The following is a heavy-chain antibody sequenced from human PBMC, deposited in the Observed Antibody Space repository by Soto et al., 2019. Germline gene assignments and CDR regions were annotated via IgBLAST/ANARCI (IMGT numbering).Heavy chain of an antibody. CDR1: GFTFSSYS. Sequence: GGSLRLSCAASGFTFSSYSMNWVRQAPGKGLEWVSYISSSSSTIYYADSVEGRFTISRDNVKNSLYLQMNSLRAEDTAVYYCAGSGQLLWFGDGQVGFDYWGQGTLVTVSS. J-gene: IGHJ4*02. CDR2: ISSSSSTI. D-gene: IGHD3-10*01. V-gene: IGHV3-48*01. CDR3: AGSGQLLWFGDGQVGFDY.